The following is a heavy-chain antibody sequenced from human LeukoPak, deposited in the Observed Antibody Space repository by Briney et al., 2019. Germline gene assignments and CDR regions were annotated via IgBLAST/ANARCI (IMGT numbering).Heavy chain of an antibody. V-gene: IGHV1-46*01. CDR2: INPSGGST. Sequence: ASVKVSCKASGYTFTSYYMHWVRQAPGQGLEWMGIINPSGGSTSYAQKFQGRVTMTRDTSTSTVYMELSSLRSEDTAVYYCASRSLYYYGSGTIPTANCWGQGTLVTVSS. J-gene: IGHJ4*02. CDR1: GYTFTSYY. D-gene: IGHD3-10*01. CDR3: ASRSLYYYGSGTIPTANC.